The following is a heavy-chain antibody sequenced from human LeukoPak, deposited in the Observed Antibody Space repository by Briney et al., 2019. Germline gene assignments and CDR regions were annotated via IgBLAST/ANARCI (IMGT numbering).Heavy chain of an antibody. CDR1: GGSISSYY. CDR2: IYYSGST. Sequence: PSETLSLTCTVSGGSISSYYWSWIRQPPGKGLEWIGYIYYSGSTNYNPSLKSRVTISVDTSKNQFSLKLSSVTAADTAVYYCARSTTGYSYDSNFDYWGQGTLVTVSS. D-gene: IGHD5-18*01. V-gene: IGHV4-59*01. J-gene: IGHJ4*02. CDR3: ARSTTGYSYDSNFDY.